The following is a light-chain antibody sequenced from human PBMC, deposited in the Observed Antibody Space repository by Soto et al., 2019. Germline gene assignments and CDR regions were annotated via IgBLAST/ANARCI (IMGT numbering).Light chain of an antibody. CDR2: DAS. J-gene: IGKJ4*01. CDR1: QSISVW. V-gene: IGKV1-5*01. Sequence: IHMAQSPSTLSASLGDIVTMTFRASQSISVWLAWYQQKAGKAPKFLVYDASNLESGVPSRFSGSGSGTEFTLTISSLQPDDFATYYCQQYNSYPLTFGGGTKWIS. CDR3: QQYNSYPLT.